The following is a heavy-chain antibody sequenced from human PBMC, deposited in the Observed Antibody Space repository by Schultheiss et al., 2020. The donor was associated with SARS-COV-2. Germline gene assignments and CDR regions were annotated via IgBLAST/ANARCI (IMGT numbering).Heavy chain of an antibody. Sequence: SETLSLTCTVSGGSVSRYYWSWIRQPPGKGLEWIGYIDYSGSTYYNPSLKSRVTISVDTSKNQFSLQLNSVTPEDTAVYYCARGPQQLGNWYFDLWGRGTLVTVSS. V-gene: IGHV4-59*02. CDR2: IDYSGST. D-gene: IGHD6-13*01. J-gene: IGHJ2*01. CDR3: ARGPQQLGNWYFDL. CDR1: GGSVSRYY.